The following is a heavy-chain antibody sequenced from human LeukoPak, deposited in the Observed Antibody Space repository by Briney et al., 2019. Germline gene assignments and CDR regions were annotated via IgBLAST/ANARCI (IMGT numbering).Heavy chain of an antibody. CDR2: IYTSGST. D-gene: IGHD3-3*01. J-gene: IGHJ4*02. Sequence: PSQTLSLTCTVSGGSISSGSYYWSWIRQPAGKGLEWIGRIYTSGSTNYNPSLKSRVTISVDTSKNQFSLKLSSVTAADTAVYYCARGRGQLRFLEWLGYFDSWGQGTLVTVSS. CDR3: ARGRGQLRFLEWLGYFDS. V-gene: IGHV4-61*02. CDR1: GGSISSGSYY.